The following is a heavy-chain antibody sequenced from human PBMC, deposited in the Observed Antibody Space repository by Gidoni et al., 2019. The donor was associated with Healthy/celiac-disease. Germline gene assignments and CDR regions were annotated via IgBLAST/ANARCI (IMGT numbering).Heavy chain of an antibody. CDR1: GGSISSGSYY. Sequence: QVQLQESGPGLVKPSQTLSLTCTVSGGSISSGSYYWSWIRQPAGKGLEWIGRIYTSGSTNYNPSLKSRVTISVDTSKNQFSLKLSSETAADTAVYYCAREGVWYYYMDVWGKGTTVTVSS. J-gene: IGHJ6*03. V-gene: IGHV4-61*02. CDR2: IYTSGST. CDR3: AREGVWYYYMDV. D-gene: IGHD2-8*01.